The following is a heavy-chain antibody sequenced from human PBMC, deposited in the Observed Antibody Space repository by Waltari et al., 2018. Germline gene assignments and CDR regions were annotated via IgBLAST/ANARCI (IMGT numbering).Heavy chain of an antibody. V-gene: IGHV4-61*02. CDR1: GGSISSGSYY. D-gene: IGHD3-22*01. Sequence: QVQLQESGPGLVKPSQTLSLTCTVSGGSISSGSYYWSWTRQPAGKGLEWIGRIYTSGRTNCNPSLKSRVTISVDTSKNQFSLKLSSVTAADTAVYYCARARYYYDSSGYSYYMDVWGKGTTVTVSS. CDR3: ARARYYYDSSGYSYYMDV. CDR2: IYTSGRT. J-gene: IGHJ6*03.